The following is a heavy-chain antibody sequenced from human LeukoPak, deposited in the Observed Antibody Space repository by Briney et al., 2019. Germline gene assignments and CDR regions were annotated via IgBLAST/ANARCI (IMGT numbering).Heavy chain of an antibody. CDR1: GCSISSYY. J-gene: IGHJ4*02. D-gene: IGHD3-3*01. Sequence: PSETLSLTCTVSGCSISSYYWSWIRQPAGKGLEWIGRIYTSRSTNYNPSLKTRVTMSVDTSKNQFSLKLSSVTAAGTAVYYCARNSVTIFGVVMIDYWGQGTLVTVSS. V-gene: IGHV4-4*07. CDR2: IYTSRST. CDR3: ARNSVTIFGVVMIDY.